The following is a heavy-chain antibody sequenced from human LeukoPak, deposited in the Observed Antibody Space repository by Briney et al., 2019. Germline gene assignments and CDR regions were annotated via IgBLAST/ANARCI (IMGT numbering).Heavy chain of an antibody. CDR3: ARGPGGYSYGYYFDY. Sequence: PSETLSLTCAVSGGSISSYYWSWIRQPPGKRLKWIGFFYYSGSTNYNPSLKSRVTISVDTSKNHFSLKLSSVTAADTAVYYCARGPGGYSYGYYFDYWGQGTLVTVSS. V-gene: IGHV4-59*01. D-gene: IGHD5-18*01. CDR2: FYYSGST. CDR1: GGSISSYY. J-gene: IGHJ4*02.